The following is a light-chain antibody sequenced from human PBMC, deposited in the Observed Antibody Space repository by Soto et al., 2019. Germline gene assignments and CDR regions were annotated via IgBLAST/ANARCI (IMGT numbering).Light chain of an antibody. J-gene: IGLJ2*01. CDR3: SSYTSSNTLV. V-gene: IGLV2-14*01. CDR2: EVS. CDR1: SGDVGAYNY. Sequence: QSALTQPASVSGSPGQSITISCTGTSGDVGAYNYVSWYQQHPGKAPKLMIFEVSDRPSGVSNRFSGSKSGNTASLTISGLQAEDEADYYCSSYTSSNTLVFGGGTKVTVL.